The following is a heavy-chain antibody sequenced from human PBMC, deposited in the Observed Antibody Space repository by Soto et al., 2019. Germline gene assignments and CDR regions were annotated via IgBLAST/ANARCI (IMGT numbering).Heavy chain of an antibody. V-gene: IGHV2-5*02. CDR2: IYWDDDK. Sequence: SGPTLVNPTETLTLTCTFSGFSLTTRGVGVGWIRQPPGKALEWLAVIYWDDDKRYSPSLKTRLALTKDTPKNQVVLTMTNMDSVDSATYFCAHIVITFGGVVADDAFDVWCQGTMVTVSS. D-gene: IGHD3-16*02. J-gene: IGHJ3*01. CDR1: GFSLTTRGVG. CDR3: AHIVITFGGVVADDAFDV.